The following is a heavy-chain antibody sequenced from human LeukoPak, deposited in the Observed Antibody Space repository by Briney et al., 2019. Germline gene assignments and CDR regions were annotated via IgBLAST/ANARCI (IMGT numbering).Heavy chain of an antibody. CDR2: INPNSGGT. V-gene: IGHV1-2*02. D-gene: IGHD2-2*02. CDR1: GYTFTGYY. Sequence: ASVKVSCKASGYTFTGYYMHWVRQAPGQGVEWMGWINPNSGGTNYAQKFQGRVTMTRDTSISTAYMELSRLRSDDTAVYYCARGDEYHYYYYYMDVWGKGTTVTVSS. CDR3: ARGDEYHYYYYYMDV. J-gene: IGHJ6*03.